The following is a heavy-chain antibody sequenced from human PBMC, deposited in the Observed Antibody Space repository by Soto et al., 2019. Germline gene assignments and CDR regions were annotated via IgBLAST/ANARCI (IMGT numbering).Heavy chain of an antibody. CDR3: ARYYYDSSSTNWFDP. D-gene: IGHD3-22*01. CDR2: ISYDGSNK. Sequence: AGGSLRLSCAASGFTFSSYGMHWVRQAPGKGLEWVAVISYDGSNKYYADSVKGRFTISRDNSKNTLYLQMNSLRAEDTAVYYCARYYYDSSSTNWFDPWGQGTLVTVSS. V-gene: IGHV3-30*03. CDR1: GFTFSSYG. J-gene: IGHJ5*02.